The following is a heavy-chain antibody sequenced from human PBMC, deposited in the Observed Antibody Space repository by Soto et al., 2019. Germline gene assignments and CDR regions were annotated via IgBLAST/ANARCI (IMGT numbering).Heavy chain of an antibody. CDR1: GYSFTSYW. CDR3: AREGSVFYYYYGMDV. Sequence: PGESLKISCKGSGYSFTSYWIGWVRQMPGKGLEWMGIIYPGDSDTRYSPSFQGQVTISADKSISTAYLQWSSLKASDTAMYYCAREGSVFYYYYGMDVWGQGTTVTVSS. CDR2: IYPGDSDT. V-gene: IGHV5-51*01. J-gene: IGHJ6*02. D-gene: IGHD6-25*01.